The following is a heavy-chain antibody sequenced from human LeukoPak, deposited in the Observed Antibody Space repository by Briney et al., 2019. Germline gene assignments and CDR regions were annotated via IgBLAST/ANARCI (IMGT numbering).Heavy chain of an antibody. Sequence: PGGSLRLSCAASGFTFSSYAMSWVRQAPGKGLEWVSAISGSGGSTYYADSVKGRFTISRDNSKNTLYLQMNSLRAEDTAVYYCAKRGGGVLLWFGEFHFDYWGQGTLVTVSS. CDR1: GFTFSSYA. CDR3: AKRGGGVLLWFGEFHFDY. J-gene: IGHJ4*02. CDR2: ISGSGGST. V-gene: IGHV3-23*01. D-gene: IGHD3-10*01.